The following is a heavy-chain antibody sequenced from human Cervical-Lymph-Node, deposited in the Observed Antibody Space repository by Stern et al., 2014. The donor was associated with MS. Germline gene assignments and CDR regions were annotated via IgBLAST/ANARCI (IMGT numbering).Heavy chain of an antibody. CDR1: GFTFSSYW. CDR2: INRDASST. V-gene: IGHV3-74*02. CDR3: ARVGYGGNSAFDY. Sequence: EVQLVESGGCLVQPGGSLRLSCAASGFTFSSYWMHWVRQAPGKGLVGVARINRDASSTSYADSVKGRFTISRDNAKNTLYLQMNRLRAEDTAVYYCARVGYGGNSAFDYWGQGTLVTVSS. J-gene: IGHJ4*02. D-gene: IGHD4-23*01.